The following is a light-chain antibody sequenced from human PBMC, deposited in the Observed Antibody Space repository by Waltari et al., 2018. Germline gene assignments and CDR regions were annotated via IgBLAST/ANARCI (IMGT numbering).Light chain of an antibody. J-gene: IGLJ6*01. V-gene: IGLV1-40*01. Sequence: QSVLTQPPSVSGAPGQGVTISCTGSSSNIGTYYVQWYQQIPATAPKLLIYEHNKRPSAVSGRFSGSQSGTSASLTITGLQSEDEADYYCQSYDNSLSADVFGSGAKLTVL. CDR3: QSYDNSLSADV. CDR2: EHN. CDR1: SSNIGTYY.